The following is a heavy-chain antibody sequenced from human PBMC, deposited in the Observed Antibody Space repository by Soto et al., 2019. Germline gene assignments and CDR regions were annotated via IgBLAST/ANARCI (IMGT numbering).Heavy chain of an antibody. CDR2: VKQSGNI. CDR1: GGSFSGYY. V-gene: IGHV4-34*01. D-gene: IGHD3-3*01. J-gene: IGHJ3*01. Sequence: QVQLQQSGAGLLKPSETLSLTCAVYGGSFSGYYWGWFRQPPGKGLEWIGEVKQSGNINYNPSLKARLTVSVGTSKNHFSLKLSSMSATDTAMYYCARGRHFDFSSGYADSFDVWGQGTMVTVSS. CDR3: ARGRHFDFSSGYADSFDV.